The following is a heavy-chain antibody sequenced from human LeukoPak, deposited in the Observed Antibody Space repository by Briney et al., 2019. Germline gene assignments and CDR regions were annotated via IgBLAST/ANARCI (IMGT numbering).Heavy chain of an antibody. V-gene: IGHV3-15*07. CDR1: GFTFRNYA. Sequence: GGSLRLSCAASGFTFRNYAMNWVRQAPGKGLEWVGRIKSKTDGGTIDYAAPVKGRFTMSRDDSKNTLYLQMNSLKTEDTAVYYCSTKKEGAAAFDYWGQGTLVTVSS. J-gene: IGHJ4*02. CDR3: STKKEGAAAFDY. D-gene: IGHD1-26*01. CDR2: IKSKTDGGTI.